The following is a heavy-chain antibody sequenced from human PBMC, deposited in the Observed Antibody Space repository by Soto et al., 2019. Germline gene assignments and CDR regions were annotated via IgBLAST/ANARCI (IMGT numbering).Heavy chain of an antibody. D-gene: IGHD5-12*01. CDR2: IYSGGTT. CDR1: GFTVSSTNY. Sequence: EVQVVESGGGLIQPGGSLRLSCVVSGFTVSSTNYMSWVRQAPGKGLEWVSVIYSGGTTFYADSVKGRFTISRDNSKNTLYLQMTSLSAEDTAVYYCHGYGYWGQGTLVTVSS. CDR3: HGYGY. V-gene: IGHV3-53*01. J-gene: IGHJ4*02.